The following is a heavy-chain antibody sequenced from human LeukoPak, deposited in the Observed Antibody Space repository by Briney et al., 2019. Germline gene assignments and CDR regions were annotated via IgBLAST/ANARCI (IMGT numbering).Heavy chain of an antibody. CDR1: GYTFTGYY. D-gene: IGHD5-18*01. J-gene: IGHJ4*02. Sequence: ASVKVSCKASGYTFTGYYIHWVRQAPGQGLEWMGWINPNSGGTNYAQKFQGRVTMTRDTSISTAYMELSRLRSDDTAVYYCASGYSYGYPYIDYWGQGTLVTVSS. CDR2: INPNSGGT. V-gene: IGHV1-2*02. CDR3: ASGYSYGYPYIDY.